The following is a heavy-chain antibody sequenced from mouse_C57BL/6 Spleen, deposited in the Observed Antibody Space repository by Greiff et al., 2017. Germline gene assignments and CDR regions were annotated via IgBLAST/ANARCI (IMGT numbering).Heavy chain of an antibody. CDR1: GYSITSGYY. V-gene: IGHV3-6*01. J-gene: IGHJ4*01. D-gene: IGHD2-3*01. Sequence: EVKLQESGPGLVKPSQSLSLTCSVTGYSITSGYYWNWIRQFPGNKLEWMGYISYDGSNNYNPSLKNRISITRDTYKNQFFLKLNSVTTEDTATYYCAREGIYDGYYVYAMDYWGQGTSVTVSS. CDR2: ISYDGSN. CDR3: AREGIYDGYYVYAMDY.